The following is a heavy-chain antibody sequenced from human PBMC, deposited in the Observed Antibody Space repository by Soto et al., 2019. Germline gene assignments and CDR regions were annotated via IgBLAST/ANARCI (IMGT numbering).Heavy chain of an antibody. CDR3: ARKRGRTPPAFDI. CDR2: INPNSGGT. J-gene: IGHJ3*02. CDR1: GYTFTGYY. Sequence: QVQLVQSGAEVKKPGASVKVSCKASGYTFTGYYMHWVRQAPGQGLEWMGWINPNSGGTNHAQKFQGRVTMTRDTSLSTAYMELSRLRSDDTAVYYCARKRGRTPPAFDIWGQGTMVTVSS. V-gene: IGHV1-2*02.